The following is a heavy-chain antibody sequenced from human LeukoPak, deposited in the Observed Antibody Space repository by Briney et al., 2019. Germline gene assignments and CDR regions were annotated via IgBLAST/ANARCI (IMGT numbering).Heavy chain of an antibody. J-gene: IGHJ4*02. V-gene: IGHV3-23*01. Sequence: GGSLRLSCAASGFTFSNYGMHWVRQAPGKGLEWVSAISGSGDITNYANPVKGRFTISRDNSKNTVFLQMNSLRAEDTAVYYCAKGAYCGGDCYPYFDYWGQGTLVTVSS. D-gene: IGHD2-21*02. CDR3: AKGAYCGGDCYPYFDY. CDR2: ISGSGDIT. CDR1: GFTFSNYG.